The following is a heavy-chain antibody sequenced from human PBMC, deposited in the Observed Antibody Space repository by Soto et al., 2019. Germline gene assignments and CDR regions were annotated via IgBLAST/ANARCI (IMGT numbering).Heavy chain of an antibody. J-gene: IGHJ4*02. D-gene: IGHD3-3*01. CDR2: SYYRGST. CDR1: GDSISTSNHY. CDR3: ARAHGFGVVTPFFDF. V-gene: IGHV4-39*01. Sequence: QLQLQESGPELVKPSETLSLTCAVSGDSISTSNHYWGWIRQSPGRRLEWIGSSYYRGSTHYNPSLKTRVTISVDTSKNQVSLKVYSVTAADTAVYYCARAHGFGVVTPFFDFWGQGTLVTVSS.